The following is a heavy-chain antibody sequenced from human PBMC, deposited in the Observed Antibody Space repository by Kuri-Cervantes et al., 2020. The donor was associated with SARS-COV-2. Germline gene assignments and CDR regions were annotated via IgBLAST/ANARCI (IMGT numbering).Heavy chain of an antibody. CDR2: IIPIFGTA. J-gene: IGHJ3*02. V-gene: IGHV1-69*06. D-gene: IGHD5-12*01. CDR1: GGTFSRYT. CDR3: ARDRGCDAFDI. Sequence: SVKVSCKASGGTFSRYTISWVRQAPGQGLEWMGGIIPIFGTANYAKMFQGRVTITADKSTSTAYMELSSLKSEGTAVYYCARDRGCDAFDIWGQGTMVTVSS.